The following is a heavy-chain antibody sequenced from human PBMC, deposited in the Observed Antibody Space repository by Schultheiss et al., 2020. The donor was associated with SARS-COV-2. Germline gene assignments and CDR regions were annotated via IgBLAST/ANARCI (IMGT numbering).Heavy chain of an antibody. CDR1: GGSFSSYA. J-gene: IGHJ4*02. D-gene: IGHD2/OR15-2a*01. CDR3: ARLPYDYTQSNSHAFFDS. Sequence: SVKVSCKASGGSFSSYAISWVRQAPGQGLVWMGQIIPFFDAPDYAQNFQGRVTITADESTTTAYMELSSLRYEDTAVYYCARLPYDYTQSNSHAFFDSWGQGTLVTVSS. V-gene: IGHV1-69*13. CDR2: IIPFFDAP.